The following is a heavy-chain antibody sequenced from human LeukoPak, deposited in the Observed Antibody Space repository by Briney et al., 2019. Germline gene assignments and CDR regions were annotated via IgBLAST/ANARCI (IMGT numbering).Heavy chain of an antibody. D-gene: IGHD6-13*01. J-gene: IGHJ4*02. CDR1: GFTFSGFA. V-gene: IGHV3-23*01. CDR2: VSGVSSST. Sequence: PGGSLRLSCAASGFTFSGFAMSWVRQAPGKGLEWVSAVSGVSSSTYYADSVKGRFTISRDTSKNTLYLQMNSLRAEDTAVYYCAKSNSSWYWYIDYWGQGTLVTVSS. CDR3: AKSNSSWYWYIDY.